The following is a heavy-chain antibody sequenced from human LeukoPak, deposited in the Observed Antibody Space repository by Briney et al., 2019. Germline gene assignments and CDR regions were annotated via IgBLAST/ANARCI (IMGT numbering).Heavy chain of an antibody. CDR3: AKVYSSSWYWFDP. Sequence: GGSLRLSCAASGFTFSSYSMNWVRQAPGKGLEWVSYISTSSSNIYYADSVKGRFTISRDNAKNSLYLQMNSLRAEDTAVYYCAKVYSSSWYWFDPWGQGTLVTVSS. J-gene: IGHJ5*02. D-gene: IGHD6-13*01. CDR2: ISTSSSNI. V-gene: IGHV3-48*01. CDR1: GFTFSSYS.